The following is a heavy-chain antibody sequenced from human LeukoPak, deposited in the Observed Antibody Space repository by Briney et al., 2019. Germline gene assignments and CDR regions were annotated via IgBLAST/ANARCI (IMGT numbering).Heavy chain of an antibody. D-gene: IGHD6-13*01. Sequence: PAGSLLLSCAASGFTVSSNYMSWVRPAPGKGLEWVSVIYRGGNTYFADSAKSRFTLSRDNSKNTLYLQMNSLRADDTAVYYCARGHADTYGSWYDRFDYWGQKTLV. CDR3: ARGHADTYGSWYDRFDY. CDR2: IYRGGNT. CDR1: GFTVSSNY. V-gene: IGHV3-53*01. J-gene: IGHJ4*02.